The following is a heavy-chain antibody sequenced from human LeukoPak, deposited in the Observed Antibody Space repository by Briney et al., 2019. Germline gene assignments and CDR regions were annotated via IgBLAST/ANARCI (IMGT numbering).Heavy chain of an antibody. D-gene: IGHD3-22*01. CDR1: GYTFTTYA. Sequence: GASVKVSCKASGYTFTTYAMNWVRQAPGQGLEWMGWINTNTGNPTYAQGFTGRFVFSLDTSVSTAYLQISSLKAEDTAVYYCARGREEGAFYDSSGQDPGLYWGQGTLVIVSS. V-gene: IGHV7-4-1*02. CDR3: ARGREEGAFYDSSGQDPGLY. J-gene: IGHJ4*02. CDR2: INTNTGNP.